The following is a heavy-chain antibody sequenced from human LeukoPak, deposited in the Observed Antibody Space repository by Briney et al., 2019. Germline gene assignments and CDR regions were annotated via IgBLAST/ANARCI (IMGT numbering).Heavy chain of an antibody. D-gene: IGHD1-26*01. CDR2: IYHSGST. CDR1: GGSISRYY. J-gene: IGHJ4*02. V-gene: IGHV4-38-2*02. CDR3: ARDLIDGFVGATVY. Sequence: TTSETLSLTCTVSGGSISRYYWGWIRQPPGKGLEWIGNIYHSGSTYYNPSLKSRVTISVDTSKNQFSLKLSSVTAADTAVYFCARDLIDGFVGATVYWGLGTLVTVSS.